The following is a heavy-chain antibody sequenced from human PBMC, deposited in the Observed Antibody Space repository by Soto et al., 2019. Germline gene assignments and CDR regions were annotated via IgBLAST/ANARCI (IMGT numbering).Heavy chain of an antibody. J-gene: IGHJ4*02. CDR1: GLTFSRHG. CDR2: IRFDGSEK. V-gene: IGHV3-33*03. CDR3: AVVEGHSNDLDY. Sequence: QVQLVESGGGVVQPGTSLRLSCAASGLTFSRHGMHWLRQGPGKGLEWVALIRFDGSEKYYADSVKGRFSISKDNTKNTLYLQMDSLRAEDTAVYYCAVVEGHSNDLDYWGQGTLVTVSS. D-gene: IGHD4-4*01.